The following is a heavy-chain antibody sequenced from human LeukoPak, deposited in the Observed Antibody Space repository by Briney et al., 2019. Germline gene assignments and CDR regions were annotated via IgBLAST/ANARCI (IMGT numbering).Heavy chain of an antibody. CDR2: IYTGVST. D-gene: IGHD6-6*01. J-gene: IGHJ6*03. CDR1: GFTVSNNY. CDR3: ARVRPHPIIDV. Sequence: GGSLRLSCAASGFTVSNNYMSWVRQAPGKELEWVSVIYTGVSTYYADSVKGRFAISRDNSKNTLYLQVNSLRAEDTGVYYCARVRPHPIIDVWGKGTTVTVSS. V-gene: IGHV3-53*01.